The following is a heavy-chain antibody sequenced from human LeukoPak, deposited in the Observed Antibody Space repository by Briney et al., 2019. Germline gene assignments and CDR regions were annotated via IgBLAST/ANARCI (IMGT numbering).Heavy chain of an antibody. D-gene: IGHD4-11*01. CDR1: GGSISSYY. CDR3: ARTMVAHGYSNPYWYFDL. J-gene: IGHJ2*01. V-gene: IGHV4-59*01. CDR2: IYYSGST. Sequence: SETLSLTCTVSGGSISSYYWSWIRQPPGKGLEWIGYIYYSGSTNYNPSLKSRVTISVDTSKNQFSLKLSSVTAADTAVYYCARTMVAHGYSNPYWYFDLWGRGTLVTVSS.